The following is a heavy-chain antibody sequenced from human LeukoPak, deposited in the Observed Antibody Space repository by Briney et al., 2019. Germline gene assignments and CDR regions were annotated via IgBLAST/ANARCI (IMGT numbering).Heavy chain of an antibody. CDR1: GGTFSRYA. CDR3: ARGGGYFDWISDY. CDR2: IIPIFGTT. Sequence: SVKVSCKASGGTFSRYAVSWVRQAPGQGLEWMGKIIPIFGTTNYAQKFQGRVTITADESATTAYMELSSLRSEDTAVYYCARGGGYFDWISDYWGQGTLVTVSS. V-gene: IGHV1-69*13. J-gene: IGHJ4*02. D-gene: IGHD3-9*01.